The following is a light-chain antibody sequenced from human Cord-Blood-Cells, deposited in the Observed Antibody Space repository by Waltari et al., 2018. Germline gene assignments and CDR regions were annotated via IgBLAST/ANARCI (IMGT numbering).Light chain of an antibody. J-gene: IGLJ2*01. CDR1: SSDVGGYNY. V-gene: IGLV2-14*01. Sequence: QSALTQPASVSGSPGQSITIYCTGTSSDVGGYNYVSCNQQHPGKAPKLMIYEVSNRPSGVSNRFSGSKSGNTASLTISGLQAEDEADYYCSSYTSSSTVVFGGGTKLTVL. CDR3: SSYTSSSTVV. CDR2: EVS.